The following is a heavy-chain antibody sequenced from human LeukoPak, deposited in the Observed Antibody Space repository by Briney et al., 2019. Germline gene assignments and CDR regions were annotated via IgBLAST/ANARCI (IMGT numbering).Heavy chain of an antibody. CDR1: GGSFSGYY. J-gene: IGHJ6*03. CDR2: INHSGST. D-gene: IGHD6-6*01. Sequence: SETLSLTCAVYGGSFSGYYWSWIRQPPGQGLEWIGEINHSGSTNYNPSLKSRVTISVDTSKNQFSLKLSSVTAADTAVYYCARAGLAARTTYRLYYYYYMDVWGKGTTVTVSS. CDR3: ARAGLAARTTYRLYYYYYMDV. V-gene: IGHV4-34*01.